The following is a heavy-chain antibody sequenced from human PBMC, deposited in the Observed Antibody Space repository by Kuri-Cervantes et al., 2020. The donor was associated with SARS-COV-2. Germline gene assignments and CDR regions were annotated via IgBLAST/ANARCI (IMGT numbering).Heavy chain of an antibody. J-gene: IGHJ5*02. CDR3: ARDIVVVPAAMPGWFDP. CDR2: IIPIFGTA. D-gene: IGHD2-2*01. V-gene: IGHV1-69*06. CDR1: RYTFTSYY. Sequence: SVKVSCKASRYTFTSYYMHWVRQAPGQGLEWMGGIIPIFGTANYAQKFQGRVTITADKSTSTAYMELSSLRSEDTAVYYCARDIVVVPAAMPGWFDPWGQGTLVTVSS.